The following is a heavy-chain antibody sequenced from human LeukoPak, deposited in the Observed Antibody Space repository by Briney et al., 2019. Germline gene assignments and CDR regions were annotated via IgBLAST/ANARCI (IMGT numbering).Heavy chain of an antibody. J-gene: IGHJ4*02. CDR2: IKQDGSKK. V-gene: IGHV3-7*04. Sequence: GGSLRLSCVASGFPFSSYWMTWVRQAPGKGLEWVANIKQDGSKKSYVDSVKGRFTISRDNAKNSLYLQMNSLSAEDTAIYYCTRVGYIDEGIDYWGQGTLVTVSS. D-gene: IGHD5-24*01. CDR1: GFPFSSYW. CDR3: TRVGYIDEGIDY.